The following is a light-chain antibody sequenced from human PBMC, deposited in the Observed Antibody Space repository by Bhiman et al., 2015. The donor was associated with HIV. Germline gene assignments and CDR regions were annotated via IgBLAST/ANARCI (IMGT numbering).Light chain of an antibody. J-gene: IGLJ1*01. CDR2: AND. CDR3: AAWDDRLSGYV. V-gene: IGLV1-47*01. Sequence: QSALTQPASVSGSPGQSITISCTGTSSDVGSYHYVSWYQLLPGTTPKVLIYANDQRPSGIPDRFSGSKSGTSASLAISGLRSEDEGDYYCAAWDDRLSGYVFATGTKVTVL. CDR1: SSDVGSYHY.